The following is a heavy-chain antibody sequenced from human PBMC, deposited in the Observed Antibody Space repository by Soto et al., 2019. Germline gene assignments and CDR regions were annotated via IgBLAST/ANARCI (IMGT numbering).Heavy chain of an antibody. Sequence: PGGSLRLSCAGSGLIFNDYYMSWIRQAPGKGLEWLSNISGSSGSKKYADDGKGRFTISRDNAKKSLYLEMHSLRAEDTAVYYCARYAAEVTTFFDHWGQGTLVTVSS. V-gene: IGHV3-11*06. CDR1: GLIFNDYY. J-gene: IGHJ4*02. D-gene: IGHD4-17*01. CDR2: ISGSSGSK. CDR3: ARYAAEVTTFFDH.